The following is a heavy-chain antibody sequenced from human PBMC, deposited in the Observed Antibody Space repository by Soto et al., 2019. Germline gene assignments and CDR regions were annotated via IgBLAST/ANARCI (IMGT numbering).Heavy chain of an antibody. Sequence: GASVKVSCKASGYTFTSYCISWVRQAPVQGLEWMGWISAYNGNTNYAQKLQGRVTMTTDTSTSTAYMELRSLRSDDTAVYYCARDPSIAVAGTRYFDYWGQGTLVTVSS. D-gene: IGHD6-19*01. CDR1: GYTFTSYC. J-gene: IGHJ4*02. V-gene: IGHV1-18*04. CDR2: ISAYNGNT. CDR3: ARDPSIAVAGTRYFDY.